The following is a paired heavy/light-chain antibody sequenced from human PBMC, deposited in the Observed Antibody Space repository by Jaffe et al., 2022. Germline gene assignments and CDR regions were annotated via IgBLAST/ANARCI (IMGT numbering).Light chain of an antibody. CDR2: DVS. CDR1: SSDVGGYNY. Sequence: QSALTQPASVSGSPGQSITISCTGTSSDVGGYNYVSWYQQHPGKAPKLMIYDVSNRPSGVSNRFSGSKSGNTASLTISGLQAEDEADYYCSSYTSSSTHYVFGTGTKVTVL. CDR3: SSYTSSSTHYV. V-gene: IGLV2-14*03. J-gene: IGLJ1*01.
Heavy chain of an antibody. Sequence: QVQLQQWGAGLLKPSETLSLTCAVYGGSFSGYYWSWIRQPPGKGLEWIGEINHSGSTNYNPSLKSRVTISVDTSKNQFSLKLSSVTAADTAVYYCARCVLRFSRASGRYAFDIWGQGTMVTVSS. V-gene: IGHV4-34*01. J-gene: IGHJ3*02. CDR2: INHSGST. CDR3: ARCVLRFSRASGRYAFDI. D-gene: IGHD3-3*01. CDR1: GGSFSGYY.